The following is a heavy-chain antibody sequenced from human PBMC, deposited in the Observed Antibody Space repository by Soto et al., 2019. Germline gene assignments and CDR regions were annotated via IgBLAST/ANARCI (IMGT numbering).Heavy chain of an antibody. CDR1: GGSISSYSYY. J-gene: IGHJ4*02. CDR3: ASGYGRNFDY. Sequence: PSETLSLTCTVSGGSISSYSYYWGWIRQPPGKGLEWIGSMYYSGSTHYNPSLKSRVTISVDTSKNQFSLKLSSVTAADTAVYYCASGYGRNFDYWGQGTLVTVSS. V-gene: IGHV4-39*01. CDR2: MYYSGST. D-gene: IGHD5-18*01.